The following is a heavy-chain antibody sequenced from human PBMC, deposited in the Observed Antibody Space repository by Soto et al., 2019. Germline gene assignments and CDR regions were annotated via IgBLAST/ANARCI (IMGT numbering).Heavy chain of an antibody. CDR3: ARVNVLMVYAMGDRWFDP. D-gene: IGHD2-8*01. CDR1: GGSISSYY. V-gene: IGHV4-59*01. J-gene: IGHJ5*02. Sequence: QVQLQESGPGLVKPSETLSLTCTVSGGSISSYYWSWIRQPPGKGLEWIGYIYYSGSTNYNPSLKSRVTISVDTSKNQFSLKVSSVTAADTAVYYCARVNVLMVYAMGDRWFDPWGQGTLVTVSS. CDR2: IYYSGST.